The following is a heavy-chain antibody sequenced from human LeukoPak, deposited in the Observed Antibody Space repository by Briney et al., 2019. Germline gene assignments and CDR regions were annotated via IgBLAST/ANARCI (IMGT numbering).Heavy chain of an antibody. J-gene: IGHJ4*02. D-gene: IGHD6-19*01. CDR2: INPNSGGT. V-gene: IGHV1-2*02. CDR3: AREGYSSGNFDY. Sequence: ASVKVSCKAPGYTFTGYYMHWVRQAPGQGLEWMGWINPNSGGTNYAQKFQGRVTMTRDTSISTAYMELSRLRSDDTAVYYCAREGYSSGNFDYWGQGTLVTVSS. CDR1: GYTFTGYY.